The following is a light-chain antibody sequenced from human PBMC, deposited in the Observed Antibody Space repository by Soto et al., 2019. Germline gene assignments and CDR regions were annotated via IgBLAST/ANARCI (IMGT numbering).Light chain of an antibody. CDR2: AAS. CDR1: QGIASS. J-gene: IGKJ4*01. Sequence: DIHLTQSPSFLSASVGERVTITCRASQGIASSLAWYQQKAGKAPKLLIYAASTLESGVPSRFSGSGPGTEFTLTISSLQPEDFGIYYCQQFNSYPLTFGGGTKVEIK. V-gene: IGKV1-9*01. CDR3: QQFNSYPLT.